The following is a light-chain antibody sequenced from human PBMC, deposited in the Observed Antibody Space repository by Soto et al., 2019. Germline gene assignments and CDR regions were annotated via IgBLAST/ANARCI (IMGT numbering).Light chain of an antibody. CDR1: SSDVGSYNL. Sequence: QSALTQSASVSGSPGQSITISCTGTSSDVGSYNLVSWYQQHPGKAPKLMIYEGSKRPSGVSNRFSGSKSGNTASLTISGLQAEDEADYYCCSYAGSSTAVFGGGTQLTVL. CDR2: EGS. CDR3: CSYAGSSTAV. J-gene: IGLJ7*01. V-gene: IGLV2-23*01.